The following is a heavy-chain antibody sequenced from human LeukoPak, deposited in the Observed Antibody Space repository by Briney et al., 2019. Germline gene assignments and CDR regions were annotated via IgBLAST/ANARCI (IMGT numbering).Heavy chain of an antibody. Sequence: ASVKVSCKASGYTFTSYGISWVRQAPGQGLEWMGWISAYNGNTSYAQKLQGRVTMTTDTSTSTAYMELRSLRSDDTAVYYCARLEATVTTWGMYYYYGMDVWGQGTTVTVSS. D-gene: IGHD4-17*01. V-gene: IGHV1-18*01. CDR2: ISAYNGNT. CDR3: ARLEATVTTWGMYYYYGMDV. CDR1: GYTFTSYG. J-gene: IGHJ6*02.